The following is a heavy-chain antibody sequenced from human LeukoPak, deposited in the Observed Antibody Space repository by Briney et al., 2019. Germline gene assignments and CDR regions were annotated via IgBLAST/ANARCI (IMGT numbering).Heavy chain of an antibody. V-gene: IGHV3-7*03. J-gene: IGHJ6*02. CDR1: GVTFSSYW. CDR3: TKGRGFDV. Sequence: GGSLRLSCAASGVTFSSYWMSWVRQAPGKGLEWVANIKQDGSEKYYVDSVKGRFTISRDNAKSSLSLQMNSLRAEDTAVYYCTKGRGFDVWGQGTTVTVSS. CDR2: IKQDGSEK.